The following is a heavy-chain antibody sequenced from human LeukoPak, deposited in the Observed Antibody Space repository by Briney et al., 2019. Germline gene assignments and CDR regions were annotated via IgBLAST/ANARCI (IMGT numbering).Heavy chain of an antibody. CDR3: AKEGAYYDFWSGYSPSHGIFDY. J-gene: IGHJ4*02. V-gene: IGHV1-8*01. D-gene: IGHD3-3*01. Sequence: ASLKVSCKASGYSFTSSDINWVRQAAGQGLEWVGWMNPNSGNTGYAQKYQGRVTMTRNTSINTAYMELSSLRSEDTAVYYCAKEGAYYDFWSGYSPSHGIFDYWGQGTLVAVSS. CDR1: GYSFTSSD. CDR2: MNPNSGNT.